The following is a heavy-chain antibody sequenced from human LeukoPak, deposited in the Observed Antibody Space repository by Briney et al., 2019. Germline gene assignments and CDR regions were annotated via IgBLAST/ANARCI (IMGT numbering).Heavy chain of an antibody. V-gene: IGHV3-48*01. CDR1: GFSFSNYS. CDR2: TSFSSTPN. J-gene: IGHJ3*02. CDR3: AKRAVATPGAFDI. D-gene: IGHD6-19*01. Sequence: GGSLRLSCAASGFSFSNYSMIWVRQAPGKGLEWVSYTSFSSTPNSYADSVKGRFTISRDNSKNTLYLQMNSLRAEDTAVYYCAKRAVATPGAFDIWGQGTMVTVSS.